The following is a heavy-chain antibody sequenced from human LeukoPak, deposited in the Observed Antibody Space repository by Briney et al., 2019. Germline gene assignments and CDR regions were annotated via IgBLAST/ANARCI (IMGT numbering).Heavy chain of an antibody. J-gene: IGHJ4*02. CDR2: ILHDGSDK. V-gene: IGHV3-30*04. CDR1: GFNFRRHG. CDR3: ARDSGSGSNDYFFDY. Sequence: GGSLRLSCAASGFNFRRHGLHWVRQAPGKGLEWVTIILHDGSDKYYADPVKGRFTVSRDNSKNTLYLQMNNLRPQDTAVYYCARDSGSGSNDYFFDYWGQGTLVTVSS. D-gene: IGHD3-10*01.